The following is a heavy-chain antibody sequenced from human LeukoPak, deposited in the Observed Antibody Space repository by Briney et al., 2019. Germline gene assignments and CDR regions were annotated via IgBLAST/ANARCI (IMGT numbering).Heavy chain of an antibody. CDR3: ARVVASTSIDS. Sequence: SETLSLTCIVSGYSISSDYFWGLVRRPPGKGLEWIGSIFHSGSVYYNPSLKSRVTISVDPSKNRFSLKLTSVTAADTAVYYCARVVASTSIDSWGQGTLVTVSS. D-gene: IGHD2-15*01. CDR1: GYSISSDYF. V-gene: IGHV4-38-2*02. CDR2: IFHSGSV. J-gene: IGHJ4*02.